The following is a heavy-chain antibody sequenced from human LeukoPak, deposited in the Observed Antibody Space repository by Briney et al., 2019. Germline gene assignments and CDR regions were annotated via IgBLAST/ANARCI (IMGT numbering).Heavy chain of an antibody. CDR1: GFTLSSYW. D-gene: IGHD3-10*01. V-gene: IGHV3-7*01. J-gene: IGHJ4*02. Sequence: PGGSLRLSCAASGFTLSSYWMSWVRQAPGTGLEWVANIKQDGSEKYYVDSVKGRFTISRDNAKNSLYLQMNSLRAEDTAVYYCAFDYYGSGSYQNYWGQGTLVTVSS. CDR2: IKQDGSEK. CDR3: AFDYYGSGSYQNY.